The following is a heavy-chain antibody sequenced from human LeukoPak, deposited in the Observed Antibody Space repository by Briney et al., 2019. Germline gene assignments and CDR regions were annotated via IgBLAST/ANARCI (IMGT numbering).Heavy chain of an antibody. D-gene: IGHD4-17*01. CDR1: GFTFNSFA. J-gene: IGHJ4*02. CDR3: ANEIRPNDY. Sequence: GGSLRLSCAASGFTFNSFAMSWVRQAPGKGLEWLSAISISGDDTYYADSVKGRFTISRDNSKNTLYLRMNSLSADDTAMYYCANEIRPNDYWGQGTLVTVSS. CDR2: ISISGDDT. V-gene: IGHV3-23*01.